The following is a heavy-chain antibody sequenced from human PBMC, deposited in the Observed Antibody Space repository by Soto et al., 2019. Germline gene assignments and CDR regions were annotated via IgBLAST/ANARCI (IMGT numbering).Heavy chain of an antibody. Sequence: ASVKVSCKASGGTFSSYAIGWVRQAPGQGLEWMGGIIPIFGTANYAQKFQGRVTITADESTSTAYMELSSLRSEDTAVYYCAVLDYGGNRWYFDLWGRGTLVTVSS. J-gene: IGHJ2*01. CDR2: IIPIFGTA. CDR3: AVLDYGGNRWYFDL. D-gene: IGHD4-17*01. V-gene: IGHV1-69*13. CDR1: GGTFSSYA.